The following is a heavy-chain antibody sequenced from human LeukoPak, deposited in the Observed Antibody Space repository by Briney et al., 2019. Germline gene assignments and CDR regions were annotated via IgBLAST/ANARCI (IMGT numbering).Heavy chain of an antibody. CDR1: GLTFSTYW. J-gene: IGHJ4*02. CDR3: ARGGSYFAQ. D-gene: IGHD1-26*01. V-gene: IGHV3-7*01. CDR2: IKQDGSEK. Sequence: GGSLRLSCAASGLTFSTYWMSWVRQAPGKGLEWVANIKQDGSEKYYVDSVKGRFTISRDNAKNSLYLQMNSLGAEDTALYFCARGGSYFAQWGQGALVTVSS.